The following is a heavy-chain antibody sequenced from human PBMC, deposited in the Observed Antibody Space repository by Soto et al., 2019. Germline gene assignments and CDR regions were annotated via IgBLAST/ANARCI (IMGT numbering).Heavy chain of an antibody. J-gene: IGHJ4*02. Sequence: EVQLVESGGGLVKPGGSLRLSCAASGFTFSTYSMNWVRQAPGKGLEWVPSISSSGGSVSYAESVKGRFTISRDNAKNSLYLQMDSLRAEDTAVYYCARGRSINTTMDYWGQGTLVTVSS. CDR1: GFTFSTYS. V-gene: IGHV3-21*01. CDR2: ISSSGGSV. CDR3: ARGRSINTTMDY. D-gene: IGHD2-2*01.